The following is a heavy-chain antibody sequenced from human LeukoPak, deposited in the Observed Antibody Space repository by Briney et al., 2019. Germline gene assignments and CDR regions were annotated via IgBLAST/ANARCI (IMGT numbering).Heavy chain of an antibody. V-gene: IGHV3-15*01. CDR3: ATSWY. Sequence: GGSLRLSCAASGFTFSNAWMSWVRQAPGKGLEWVGRIKSKTDGGTTDYTAPVKGRFTISRDDSTNTAFLQMNSLNTDDTAVYYCATSWYWGQGTLVTVSA. CDR1: GFTFSNAW. CDR2: IKSKTDGGTT. J-gene: IGHJ4*02.